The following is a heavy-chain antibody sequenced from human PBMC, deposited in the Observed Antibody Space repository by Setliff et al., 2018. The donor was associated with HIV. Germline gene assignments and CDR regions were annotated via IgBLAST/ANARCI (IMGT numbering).Heavy chain of an antibody. V-gene: IGHV4-59*08. Sequence: PSETLSLTCIVSGGSIGSYYWSWIRQSPGKGLEWIGYVYYTGSTNYNPSLKSRVIISVDTSKMQFSLKLRSVTAADTAMYYCARLLQGGNYAFDIWGQGTMVTVSS. J-gene: IGHJ3*02. D-gene: IGHD2-21*02. CDR2: VYYTGST. CDR1: GGSIGSYY. CDR3: ARLLQGGNYAFDI.